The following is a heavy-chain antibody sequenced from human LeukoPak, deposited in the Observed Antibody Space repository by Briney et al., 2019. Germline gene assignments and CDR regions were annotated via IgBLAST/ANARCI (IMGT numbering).Heavy chain of an antibody. D-gene: IGHD3-22*01. CDR1: GGSISSYY. V-gene: IGHV4-4*07. CDR2: IYTSGGT. Sequence: SETLSLTCTVSGGSISSYYWSWIRQPAGKGLEWSGRIYTSGGTNYNPSLKSRVTMSVDTSKNQFSLKLSSVTAADTAVYYCARETVGEYYYDSSAEDYYFDYWGQGTLVTVSS. J-gene: IGHJ4*02. CDR3: ARETVGEYYYDSSAEDYYFDY.